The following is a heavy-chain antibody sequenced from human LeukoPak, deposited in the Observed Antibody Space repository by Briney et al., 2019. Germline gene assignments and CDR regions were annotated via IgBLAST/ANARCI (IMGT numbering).Heavy chain of an antibody. J-gene: IGHJ4*02. CDR1: GFTFSSYW. CDR3: AKWELYSGFYYIDY. D-gene: IGHD1-26*01. CDR2: IKPDGSLI. V-gene: IGHV3-7*01. Sequence: SGGSLRLSCAASGFTFSSYWMTWVRQGPGKGLEWVANIKPDGSLIYYVDSVKGRFTISRDNAKNSLYLQMNSLRAEDTAMYYCAKWELYSGFYYIDYWGQGTLATVSS.